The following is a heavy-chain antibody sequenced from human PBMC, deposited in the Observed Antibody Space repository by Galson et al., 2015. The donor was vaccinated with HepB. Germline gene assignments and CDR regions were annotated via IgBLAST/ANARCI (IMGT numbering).Heavy chain of an antibody. Sequence: SLRLSCAASGFTFSSYSMNWVRQAPGKGLEWVSSISSSSSYIYYADSVKGRFTISRDNAKNSLYLQMNSLRAEDTAVYYCARDARNYYDSSGYVDYWGQGTLVTVSS. CDR1: GFTFSSYS. V-gene: IGHV3-21*01. CDR2: ISSSSSYI. J-gene: IGHJ4*02. CDR3: ARDARNYYDSSGYVDY. D-gene: IGHD3-22*01.